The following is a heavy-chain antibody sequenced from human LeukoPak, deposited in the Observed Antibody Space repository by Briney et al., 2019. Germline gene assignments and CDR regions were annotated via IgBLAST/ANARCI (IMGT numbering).Heavy chain of an antibody. CDR1: GFTFNSYE. Sequence: GGSLRLSCAASGFTFNSYEMNWVRQAPGKGLEWVSYINSGGSAIYYADSVKGRFTISRDNAKNSLYLQMNSLRGEDTAVYYCAKDGDYIDYWGQGTLVTVSS. CDR3: AKDGDYIDY. V-gene: IGHV3-48*03. CDR2: INSGGSAI. D-gene: IGHD4-17*01. J-gene: IGHJ4*02.